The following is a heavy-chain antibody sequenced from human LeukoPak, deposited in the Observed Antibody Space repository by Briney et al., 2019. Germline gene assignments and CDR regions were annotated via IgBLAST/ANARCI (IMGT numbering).Heavy chain of an antibody. CDR1: GGSISSYY. Sequence: SETLSLTCTASGGSISSYYWSWIRQPPGKGLEWIGYIYYSGSTNYNPSLKSRVTISVDTSKNQFSLKLSSVTAADTAVYYCASGIAAPDAFDIWGQGTLVTVSS. D-gene: IGHD6-6*01. J-gene: IGHJ4*02. CDR3: ASGIAAPDAFDI. V-gene: IGHV4-59*01. CDR2: IYYSGST.